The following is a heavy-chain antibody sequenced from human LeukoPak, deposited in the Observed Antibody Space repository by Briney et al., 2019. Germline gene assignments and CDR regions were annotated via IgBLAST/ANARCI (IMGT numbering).Heavy chain of an antibody. Sequence: ASVKVSCKASGYTFTGYSMHWVRQAPGQGLEWMGWINPDTGGTKYAQNFQGRVTMTRDTSIGTAYMELSRLRSDDTAVYYCARQTSTIAMFDYWGQGTLVTVSS. J-gene: IGHJ4*02. CDR3: ARQTSTIAMFDY. D-gene: IGHD5-24*01. CDR1: GYTFTGYS. V-gene: IGHV1-2*02. CDR2: INPDTGGT.